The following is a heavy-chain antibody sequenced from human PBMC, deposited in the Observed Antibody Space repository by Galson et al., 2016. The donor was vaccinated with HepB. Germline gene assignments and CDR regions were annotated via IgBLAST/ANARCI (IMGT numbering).Heavy chain of an antibody. D-gene: IGHD3-10*01. CDR1: GFTFSSYY. CDR2: ISSGSSYI. V-gene: IGHV3-21*01. J-gene: IGHJ3*02. Sequence: SLRLSCAASGFTFSSYYMSWVRQAPGKGLEWVSSISSGSSYIYYADSVKGRFTISRDNSKNTLHLQMNSLRAEDTAVYYCARSGSYSYAFDIWGQGTMVTASS. CDR3: ARSGSYSYAFDI.